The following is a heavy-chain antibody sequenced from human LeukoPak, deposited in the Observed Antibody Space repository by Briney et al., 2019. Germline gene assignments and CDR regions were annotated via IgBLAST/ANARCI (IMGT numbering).Heavy chain of an antibody. J-gene: IGHJ4*02. CDR2: IKSKTDGGTT. V-gene: IGHV3-15*01. CDR1: GFTFSNAW. CDR3: TTVVRLYSSGENYKFDY. D-gene: IGHD3-22*01. Sequence: PGGSLRLSCAASGFTFSNAWMSWVRQAPGKGLEWVGRIKSKTDGGTTDYAAPVKGRFTISRDDSKNTLYLQMNSLKTEDTAVYYCTTVVRLYSSGENYKFDYWGQGTLVTVSS.